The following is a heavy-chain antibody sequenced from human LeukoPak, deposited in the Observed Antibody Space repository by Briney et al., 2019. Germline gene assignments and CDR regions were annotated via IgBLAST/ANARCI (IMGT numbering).Heavy chain of an antibody. V-gene: IGHV1-2*04. J-gene: IGHJ4*02. CDR1: GYTFTVYY. D-gene: IGHD5-24*01. CDR3: ARGPPSRDGYTPFDY. Sequence: ASVKVSCKASGYTFTVYYMHWVRQAPGQGLEWMGWINLNSGGTNYAQKFQGWVTMTRDTSISTAYMELSRLTSDDTAVYYCARGPPSRDGYTPFDYWGQGTLVTVSS. CDR2: INLNSGGT.